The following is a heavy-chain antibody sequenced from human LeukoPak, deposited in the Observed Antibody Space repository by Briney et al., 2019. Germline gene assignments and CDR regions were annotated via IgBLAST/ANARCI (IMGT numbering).Heavy chain of an antibody. CDR2: IKQDGSEK. D-gene: IGHD6-13*01. J-gene: IGHJ4*02. Sequence: GGSLTLSCAASGFTFSSNWMSWVRQAPGKGREWVANIKQDGSEKYYVDSVKGRFTISRDNAKNSLYLQMNSLRAEDTAVYYCARCIAAAGLDYWGQGTLVTVSS. CDR1: GFTFSSNW. CDR3: ARCIAAAGLDY. V-gene: IGHV3-7*01.